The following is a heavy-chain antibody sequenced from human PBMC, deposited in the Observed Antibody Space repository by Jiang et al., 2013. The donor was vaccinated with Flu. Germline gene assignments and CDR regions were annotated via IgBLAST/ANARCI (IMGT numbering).Heavy chain of an antibody. CDR1: GGSIISTSYY. D-gene: IGHD3-22*01. CDR2: FYYSGST. CDR3: ARDGSNYYFDSSRLNAFDN. V-gene: IGHV4-39*02. J-gene: IGHJ4*02. Sequence: GLVKPSETLSLTCTVSGGSIISTSYYWGWVRQPPGKGLEWIGDFYYSGSTYYNPSLKSRVTISVDTSNNQFSLKLSSVTAADTAVYYCARDGSNYYFDSSRLNAFDNWGQGTLVTVSS.